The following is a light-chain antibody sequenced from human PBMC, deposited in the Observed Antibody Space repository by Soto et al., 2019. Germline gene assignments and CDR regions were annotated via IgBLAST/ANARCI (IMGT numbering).Light chain of an antibody. Sequence: EIVLTQSPATLSLSPGERATLSCRASQSVSSYLAWYQQKPGQAPRLLIYDASNRATGIPARFSGSGSGTDYTLTISSLEPEDFAVYYCQQRSTWQRTFCQGTKVEIK. J-gene: IGKJ1*01. CDR2: DAS. CDR1: QSVSSY. CDR3: QQRSTWQRT. V-gene: IGKV3-11*01.